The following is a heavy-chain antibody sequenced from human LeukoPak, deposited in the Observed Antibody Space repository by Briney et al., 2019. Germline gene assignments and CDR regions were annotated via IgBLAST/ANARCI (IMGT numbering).Heavy chain of an antibody. V-gene: IGHV3-74*01. J-gene: IGHJ5*01. CDR2: INEDGRVT. CDR1: RFNVNNYW. CDR3: VKDFGGELDS. Sequence: QPGGSLILSCAASRFNVNNYWMHLVRQAPGKGLTWVSRINEDGRVTSYATSVRGRFTIFRDSVENTLHLQMNSLRAEDTAVYYCVKDFGGELDSWGQGTLVTVSS. D-gene: IGHD3-10*01.